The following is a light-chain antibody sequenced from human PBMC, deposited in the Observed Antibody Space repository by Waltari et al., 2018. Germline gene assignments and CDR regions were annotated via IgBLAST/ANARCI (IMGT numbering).Light chain of an antibody. CDR3: QHYYTTPYT. J-gene: IGKJ2*01. Sequence: DIQMTQSPSSLSASVGDRVTITCRASQGIGRSLAWYQLKPGKAPKLLVYVASRLESGVPSRFSGRGSGTDYTLTISSLQPEDFATYYCQHYYTTPYTFGQGTKLEIK. CDR1: QGIGRS. V-gene: IGKV1-NL1*01. CDR2: VAS.